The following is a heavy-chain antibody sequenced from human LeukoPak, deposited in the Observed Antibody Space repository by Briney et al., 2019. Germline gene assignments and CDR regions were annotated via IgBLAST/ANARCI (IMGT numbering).Heavy chain of an antibody. CDR3: ARGPRLPQYFQY. CDR1: GFTFSDYY. J-gene: IGHJ1*01. CDR2: ISSSGSTI. Sequence: GGSLSLSCAASGFTFSDYYMSWIRQAPGKGLEWVSYISSSGSTIYYADSVKGRFTISRDNAMNSLYLQMNSLGAEDTAVYYCARGPRLPQYFQYWGQGTLVTVSS. V-gene: IGHV3-11*04. D-gene: IGHD3-16*01.